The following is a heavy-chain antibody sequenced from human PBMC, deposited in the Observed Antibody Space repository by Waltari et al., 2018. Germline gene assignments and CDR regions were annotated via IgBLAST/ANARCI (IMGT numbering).Heavy chain of an antibody. CDR1: GFTFSSYG. J-gene: IGHJ4*02. CDR3: ARRFDS. CDR2: ISGSGTTI. V-gene: IGHV3-48*03. Sequence: EVQLVESGGGLVQPGGSLRLSCAASGFTFSSYGMNWVRQAPGKGLEWISYISGSGTTIYYADSGKGRFTISRDDAENSLYLQMNSLRAEDTALYYCARRFDSWGQGTRVTVSS.